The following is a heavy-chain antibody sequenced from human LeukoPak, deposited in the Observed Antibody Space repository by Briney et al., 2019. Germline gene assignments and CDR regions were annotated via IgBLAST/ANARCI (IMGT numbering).Heavy chain of an antibody. CDR2: ISHDGSNI. Sequence: PGGSLRLSCAASGFTFYNYGMHWVRQDPGKGLEWVAVISHDGSNIHYGDSVKGRFTISRDNSKNTLYLQMNSLRVEDTAVYYCAKDPYRVVVATGNYLDPWGQGTLVTVSA. CDR3: AKDPYRVVVATGNYLDP. V-gene: IGHV3-30*18. CDR1: GFTFYNYG. D-gene: IGHD2-21*01. J-gene: IGHJ5*02.